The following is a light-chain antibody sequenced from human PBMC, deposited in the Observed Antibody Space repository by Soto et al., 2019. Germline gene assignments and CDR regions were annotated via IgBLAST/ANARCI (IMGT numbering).Light chain of an antibody. J-gene: IGKJ4*01. CDR2: GAT. Sequence: IQMTQSPSSVSAAVGDRVTITCRASQVISSWLAWYQQRPGTAPKLLIYGATTLRSGVPSRFSGSESGTEFTLTITNLQPEDSATYYCQQASSFPRTFGGGTKVEIQ. CDR1: QVISSW. CDR3: QQASSFPRT. V-gene: IGKV1-12*01.